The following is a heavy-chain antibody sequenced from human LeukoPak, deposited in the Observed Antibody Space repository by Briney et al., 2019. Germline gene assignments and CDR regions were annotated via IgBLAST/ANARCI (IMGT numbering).Heavy chain of an antibody. Sequence: SETLSLTCAVYGGSFSGYYWSWIRQPPGKGLEWIGEINHSGSTNYNPSLKSRVTISIDTSKNQFSLRLSSVTAADTAVYYCARRALLCIGYWGQGSLVTVSS. J-gene: IGHJ4*02. CDR3: ARRALLCIGY. CDR1: GGSFSGYY. V-gene: IGHV4-34*01. D-gene: IGHD2/OR15-2a*01. CDR2: INHSGST.